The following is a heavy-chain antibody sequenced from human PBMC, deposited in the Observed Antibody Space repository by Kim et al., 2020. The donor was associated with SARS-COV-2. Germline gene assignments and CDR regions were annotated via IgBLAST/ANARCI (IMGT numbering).Heavy chain of an antibody. J-gene: IGHJ4*02. D-gene: IGHD4-17*01. CDR3: ARWGDLYGGNSAGDY. Sequence: SETLSLICTVSGGSISSYYWSWIRQPPGKGLEWIGYIYYSGSTNYNPSLKSRVTISVDTSKNQFSLKLSSVTAADTAVYYCARWGDLYGGNSAGDYWGQGTLVTVSS. V-gene: IGHV4-59*01. CDR1: GGSISSYY. CDR2: IYYSGST.